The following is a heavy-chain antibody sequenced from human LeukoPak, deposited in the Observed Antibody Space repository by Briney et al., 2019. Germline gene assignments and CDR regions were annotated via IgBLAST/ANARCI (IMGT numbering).Heavy chain of an antibody. CDR2: IYYSGGT. CDR3: ARGGVQVELNDGIAIDY. J-gene: IGHJ4*02. D-gene: IGHD1-1*01. V-gene: IGHV4-31*03. CDR1: GGCISSGGYY. Sequence: SETLSLTCTVSGGCISSGGYYWSWIRQHPGKGLEWIGYIYYSGGTYYNPSLKSRVTISVDTSKNQFSLKLSSVTAADTAVYYCARGGVQVELNDGIAIDYWGQGTLVTVSS.